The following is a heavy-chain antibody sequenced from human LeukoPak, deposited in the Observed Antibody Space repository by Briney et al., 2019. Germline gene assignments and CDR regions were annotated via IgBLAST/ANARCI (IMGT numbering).Heavy chain of an antibody. D-gene: IGHD5-18*01. CDR2: IWSDGSNQ. Sequence: PGRSLRLSCAASGFTFSSSGMHWVRQPPGKGLEWVAVIWSDGSNQIYADSVKGRFTISRDNSKNTLYLQVNSLRAEDTAVYYCARAHIFLSDTAMVKVDYFDYWGQGTLVTVSS. CDR3: ARAHIFLSDTAMVKVDYFDY. J-gene: IGHJ4*02. V-gene: IGHV3-33*01. CDR1: GFTFSSSG.